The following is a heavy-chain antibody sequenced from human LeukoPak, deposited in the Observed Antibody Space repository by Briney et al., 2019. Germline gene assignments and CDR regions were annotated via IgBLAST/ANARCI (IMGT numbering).Heavy chain of an antibody. CDR3: ARCPWDCSGGSCYRLPDY. V-gene: IGHV3-11*06. CDR1: GFTFSDYY. CDR2: ISSSSSYT. J-gene: IGHJ4*02. Sequence: GGSLRLSCAASGFTFSDYYVSWIRQAPGKGLEWVSYISSSSSYTNYADSVKGRFTISRDNAKNSLYLQMNSLRAEDTAVYYCARCPWDCSGGSCYRLPDYWGQGTLVTVSS. D-gene: IGHD2-15*01.